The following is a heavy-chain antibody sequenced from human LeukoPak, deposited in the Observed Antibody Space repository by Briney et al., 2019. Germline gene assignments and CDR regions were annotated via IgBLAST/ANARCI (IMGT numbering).Heavy chain of an antibody. Sequence: EASVKVSCKASGYTFTSYAMNWVRQAPGQGLEWMGWINANSGGTKYAQKFQGRVTMTRDTSISTAYMELSSLRSDDTAVYYCARGRLGTWFGELKAWGQGTLVTVSS. CDR1: GYTFTSYA. CDR2: INANSGGT. CDR3: ARGRLGTWFGELKA. J-gene: IGHJ5*02. V-gene: IGHV1-2*02. D-gene: IGHD3-10*01.